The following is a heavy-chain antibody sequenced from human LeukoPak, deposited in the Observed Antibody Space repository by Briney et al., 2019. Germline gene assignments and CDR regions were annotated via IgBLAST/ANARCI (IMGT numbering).Heavy chain of an antibody. D-gene: IGHD4-17*01. V-gene: IGHV3-23*01. J-gene: IGHJ4*02. CDR1: GFTFSSYS. Sequence: GGSLRLSCAASGFTFSSYSMNWVRQAPGKGLEWVSAISGSGGSTYYADSVKGRFTISRDNSKNTLYLQMNSLRAEDTAVYYCAKDLWLYGDYAVFDYWGQGTLVTVSS. CDR2: ISGSGGST. CDR3: AKDLWLYGDYAVFDY.